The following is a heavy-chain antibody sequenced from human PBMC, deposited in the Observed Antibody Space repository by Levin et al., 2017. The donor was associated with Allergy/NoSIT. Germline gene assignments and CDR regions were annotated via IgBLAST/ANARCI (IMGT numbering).Heavy chain of an antibody. Sequence: GGSLRLSCAASGFTVSSNYMSWVRQAPGKGLEWVSVIYSGGSTYYADSVKGRFTISRDNSKNTLYLQMNSLRAEDTAVYYCARDAPMVESSGITGYWGQGTLVTVSS. V-gene: IGHV3-66*01. J-gene: IGHJ4*02. CDR3: ARDAPMVESSGITGY. CDR1: GFTVSSNY. D-gene: IGHD3-22*01. CDR2: IYSGGST.